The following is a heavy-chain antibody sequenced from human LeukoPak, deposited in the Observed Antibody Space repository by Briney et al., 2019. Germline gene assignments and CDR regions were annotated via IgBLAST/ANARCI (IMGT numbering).Heavy chain of an antibody. J-gene: IGHJ4*02. CDR1: GGSISSGGYS. V-gene: IGHV4-61*08. D-gene: IGHD1-26*01. CDR2: IYYSGST. Sequence: SETLSLTCAVSGGSISSGGYSWSWIRQPPGKGLEWIGYIYYSGSTNYNPSLKSRVTISVDTSKNQFSLKLSSVTAADTAVYYCASLSGSYYRTFDYWGQGTLVTVSS. CDR3: ASLSGSYYRTFDY.